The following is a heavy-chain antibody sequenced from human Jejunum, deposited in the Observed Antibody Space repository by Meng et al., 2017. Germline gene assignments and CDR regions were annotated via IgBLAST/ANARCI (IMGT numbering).Heavy chain of an antibody. Sequence: QVTLVQSGAELKKAGASVKVHCKASGYTFTSQAMNWVRQAPGQGLEWMGWINTNTGNPRYAQGFTGRFVFSVDTSVSTAYLQITSLKAEDTAVYFCARDLTYGFLEWGQGTLVTVSS. D-gene: IGHD3-3*01. V-gene: IGHV7-4-1*02. CDR1: GYTFTSQA. J-gene: IGHJ4*02. CDR2: INTNTGNP. CDR3: ARDLTYGFLE.